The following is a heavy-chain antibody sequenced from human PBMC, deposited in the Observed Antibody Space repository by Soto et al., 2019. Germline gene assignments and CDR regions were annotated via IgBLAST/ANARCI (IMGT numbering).Heavy chain of an antibody. CDR3: ARSQRFSDWFDP. V-gene: IGHV4-4*07. D-gene: IGHD3-3*01. J-gene: IGHJ5*02. Sequence: PSETLSLTXTVSGGSMTSYYWTWIRQPAGKGLEWIGRVYSSGGTHYNPSLKSRVTISLDTSKNQFSLRLLSVTDADTAVYFCARSQRFSDWFDPWGQGTLVTVSS. CDR2: VYSSGGT. CDR1: GGSMTSYY.